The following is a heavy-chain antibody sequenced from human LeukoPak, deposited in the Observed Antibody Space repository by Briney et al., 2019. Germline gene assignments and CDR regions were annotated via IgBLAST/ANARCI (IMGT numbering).Heavy chain of an antibody. Sequence: SETLSLTCTVSGGSISSGHYYWSWIRQHPGKGLEWIGYIFYSGATYYDPSLKSRVTISVDTSKNQFSLKVTSVTAADTAVYYCARTLGDSRFDPWGQGTLVTVSS. D-gene: IGHD2-21*01. CDR2: IFYSGAT. J-gene: IGHJ5*02. V-gene: IGHV4-31*03. CDR1: GGSISSGHYY. CDR3: ARTLGDSRFDP.